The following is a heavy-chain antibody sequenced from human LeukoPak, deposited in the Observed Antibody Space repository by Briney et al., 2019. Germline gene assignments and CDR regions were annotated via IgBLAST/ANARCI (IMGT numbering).Heavy chain of an antibody. D-gene: IGHD3-9*01. CDR1: GYTFTSYY. Sequence: ASVKVSCKASGYTFTSYYMHWVRQAPGQGLEWMGMIYPSGGSTSYAQKFQGRVTTTRDTSTSIVYMKMSSLRSEDTAVYYCARLYDISNSWFDPWGQGTLVSVSS. J-gene: IGHJ5*02. CDR2: IYPSGGST. CDR3: ARLYDISNSWFDP. V-gene: IGHV1-46*03.